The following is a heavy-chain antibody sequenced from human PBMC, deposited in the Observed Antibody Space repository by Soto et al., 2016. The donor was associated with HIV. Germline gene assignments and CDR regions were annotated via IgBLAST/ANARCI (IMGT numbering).Heavy chain of an antibody. Sequence: EVQLVESRGGLVKPGGSLRLSCAASGFTFSDAWMSWVRQAPGKGLEWVGRIKSKTDGGTTDYAAPVKGRFTISRDDSKNTLYLQMNSLKTEDTAVYYCSTVVAWSLFDYWGQGTLVTVSS. CDR3: STVVAWSLFDY. J-gene: IGHJ4*02. CDR1: GFTFSDAW. V-gene: IGHV3-15*01. D-gene: IGHD5-12*01. CDR2: IKSKTDGGTT.